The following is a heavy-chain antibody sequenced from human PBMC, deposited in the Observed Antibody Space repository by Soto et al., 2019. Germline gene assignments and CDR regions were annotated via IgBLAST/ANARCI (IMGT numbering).Heavy chain of an antibody. CDR2: VWYDGSNK. CDR1: GFAFNSYV. CDR3: ERGYSYNRGLYGMAV. V-gene: IGHV3-33*01. D-gene: IGHD5-18*01. Sequence: PGVSLRLSCRTSGFAFNSYVMHWVRQAPGKGLEWVAVVWYDGSNKRYADSVKGRFIISRDSSENTLYLQMNSLRVDDKDQYYCERGYSYNRGLYGMAVWGQGTTVTVSS. J-gene: IGHJ6*02.